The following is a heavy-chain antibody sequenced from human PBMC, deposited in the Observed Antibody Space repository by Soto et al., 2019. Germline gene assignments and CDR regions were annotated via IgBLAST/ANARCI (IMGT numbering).Heavy chain of an antibody. Sequence: EVQLLESGGGLVRPGGSLRLSCAASGFTFDSYAMDWVRQAPCKRLEWVSTISGSGDYTYYTDSVKGRFTISRDNSKNMMYLQMNSLRAEDTAIYYCAKNRGLQYYFDYWGQGTLVTVSS. CDR3: AKNRGLQYYFDY. J-gene: IGHJ4*02. CDR1: GFTFDSYA. CDR2: ISGSGDYT. V-gene: IGHV3-23*01.